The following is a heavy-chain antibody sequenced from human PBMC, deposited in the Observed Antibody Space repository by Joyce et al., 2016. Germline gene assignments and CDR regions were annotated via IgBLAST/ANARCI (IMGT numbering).Heavy chain of an antibody. D-gene: IGHD5-12*01. CDR1: GASVTIDDYY. V-gene: IGHV4-31*03. CDR3: ASFPRGISGSTFYFDH. Sequence: QVQLQESGPGLVKPSQTLSLTCSVSGASVTIDDYYWIWMPQHPGEALEWIGYIHDSGSAYYTSSLESRCAIAVDTSKNHFSLKLTSVTAADTAVYYCASFPRGISGSTFYFDHWDQGILVTVSS. CDR2: IHDSGSA. J-gene: IGHJ4*02.